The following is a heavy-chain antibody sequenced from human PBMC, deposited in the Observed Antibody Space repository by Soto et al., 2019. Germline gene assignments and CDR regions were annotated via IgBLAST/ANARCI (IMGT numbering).Heavy chain of an antibody. CDR3: AREKADIVLMVYAD. Sequence: ASVKVSCKASGYTFTSYSMHWVRQAPGQRLEWMGWINAGNGNTKYSQKFQGRVTITRDTSASTAYMELSSLRSEDTAVYYCAREKADIVLMVYADWGQGTMVTVSS. CDR1: GYTFTSYS. CDR2: INAGNGNT. D-gene: IGHD2-8*01. J-gene: IGHJ3*01. V-gene: IGHV1-3*01.